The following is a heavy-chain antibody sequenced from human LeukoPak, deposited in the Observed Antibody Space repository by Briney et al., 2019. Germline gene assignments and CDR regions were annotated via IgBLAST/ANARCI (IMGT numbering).Heavy chain of an antibody. V-gene: IGHV3-48*04. Sequence: GGSLRLSCGASGFTFSDHGMNWVRQAPGKGLEWLSYISGSSSAIYYADSVKGRFTISRDNAKNSLYLQMNSLRAEDTAVYYCARDRGSYRGGEFDPWGQGTLVTVSS. CDR2: ISGSSSAI. D-gene: IGHD1-26*01. CDR1: GFTFSDHG. CDR3: ARDRGSYRGGEFDP. J-gene: IGHJ5*02.